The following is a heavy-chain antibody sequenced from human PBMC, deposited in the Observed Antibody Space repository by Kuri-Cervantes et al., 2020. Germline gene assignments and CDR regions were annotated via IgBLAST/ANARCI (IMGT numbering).Heavy chain of an antibody. CDR1: GLTFSKAW. V-gene: IGHV3-30*18. D-gene: IGHD2-15*01. Sequence: GESLKISCAVSGLTFSKAWMSWVRQGPGKGLEWVAVISYDGSNKYYADSVKGRFTISRDNSKNTLYLQMNSLRAEDTAVYYCAKGGKGLYLDYWGQGTLVTVSS. CDR3: AKGGKGLYLDY. J-gene: IGHJ4*02. CDR2: ISYDGSNK.